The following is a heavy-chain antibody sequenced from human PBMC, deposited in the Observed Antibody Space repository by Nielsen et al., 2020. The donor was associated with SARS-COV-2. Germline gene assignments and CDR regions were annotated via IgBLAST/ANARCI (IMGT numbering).Heavy chain of an antibody. CDR3: ARKYSGSYIGYFDY. V-gene: IGHV3-33*03. D-gene: IGHD1-26*01. CDR2: IWYDGSNK. Sequence: GESLKISCAASGFTFSSYGMHWVRQAPGKGLEWVAVIWYDGSNKYYADSVKGRFTISRDNAKNSLYLQMNSLRAEDTALYYCARKYSGSYIGYFDYWGQGTLVTVSS. J-gene: IGHJ4*02. CDR1: GFTFSSYG.